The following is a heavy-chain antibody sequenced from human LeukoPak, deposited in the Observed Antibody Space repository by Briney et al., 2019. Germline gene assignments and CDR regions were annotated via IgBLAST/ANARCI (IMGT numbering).Heavy chain of an antibody. CDR1: GFPFTETW. V-gene: IGHV3-74*01. CDR2: IRSDGSDE. D-gene: IGHD6-19*01. J-gene: IGHJ4*02. Sequence: QAGGSLRLSCATSGFPFTETWMHWVRQVPGKGLVWVSRIRSDGSDERYAEAVKGRFTISRDSARNSLYLQMGSLRAEDTAIYYCARCSGWAFKNWGQGNLVTVSS. CDR3: ARCSGWAFKN.